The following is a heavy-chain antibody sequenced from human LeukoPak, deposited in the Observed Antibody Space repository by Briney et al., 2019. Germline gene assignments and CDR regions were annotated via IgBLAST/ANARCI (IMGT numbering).Heavy chain of an antibody. CDR3: AKAFGTNGYYQLPIDF. V-gene: IGHV3-23*01. Sequence: GGSLRLSCVASGFTFSSNAMTWVRQAPGKRLECVSAITAAGDTTFYADSVKGRFTTSRDNSKNTLYLQLNNLRAEDTALYYCAKAFGTNGYYQLPIDFWGQGTLVTVSA. CDR1: GFTFSSNA. D-gene: IGHD3-22*01. J-gene: IGHJ4*02. CDR2: ITAAGDTT.